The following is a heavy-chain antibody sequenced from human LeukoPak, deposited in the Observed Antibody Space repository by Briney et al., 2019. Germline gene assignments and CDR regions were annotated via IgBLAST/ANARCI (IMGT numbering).Heavy chain of an antibody. CDR3: ARGYYDSSGYYYPSWGVGQ. D-gene: IGHD3-22*01. Sequence: ASVKVSCKASGGTFSSYAITWVRQAPGKGLEWMGGFDPEDGETIYAQKFQGRVTMTEDTSTDTAYMELSSLRSEDTAVYYCARGYYDSSGYYYPSWGVGQWGQGTLVTVSS. V-gene: IGHV1-24*01. J-gene: IGHJ4*02. CDR1: GGTFSSYA. CDR2: FDPEDGET.